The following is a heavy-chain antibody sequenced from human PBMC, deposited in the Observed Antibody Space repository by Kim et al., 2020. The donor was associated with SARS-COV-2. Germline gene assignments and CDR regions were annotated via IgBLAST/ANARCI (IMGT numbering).Heavy chain of an antibody. CDR2: IYHSGST. CDR1: GGSISSSNW. CDR3: ARDPTVVPAAISRYYYYGMDV. J-gene: IGHJ6*02. Sequence: SETLSLTCAVSGGSISSSNWWSWVRQPPGKGLEWIGEIYHSGSTNYNPSLKSRVTISVDKSKNQFSLKLSSVTAADTAVYYCARDPTVVPAAISRYYYYGMDVWGQGTTVTVSS. D-gene: IGHD2-2*02. V-gene: IGHV4-4*02.